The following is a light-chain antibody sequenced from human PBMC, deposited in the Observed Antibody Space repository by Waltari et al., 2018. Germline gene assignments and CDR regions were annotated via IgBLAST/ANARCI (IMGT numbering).Light chain of an antibody. Sequence: SYELTQPPSVSASPGQTASITCSGDQLGDKYACWYQQKPGQSPVLVIYRDTKRPSGIPVRFSGSNSGNTATLTISGTQAMDEADYYCQVWDGTTGVFGTGTKVTVL. V-gene: IGLV3-1*01. CDR1: QLGDKY. CDR3: QVWDGTTGV. J-gene: IGLJ1*01. CDR2: RDT.